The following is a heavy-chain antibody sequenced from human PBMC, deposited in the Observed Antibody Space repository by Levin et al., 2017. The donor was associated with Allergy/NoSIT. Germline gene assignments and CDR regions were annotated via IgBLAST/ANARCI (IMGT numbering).Heavy chain of an antibody. CDR1: GFTFSSYG. CDR2: ISYDGSNK. J-gene: IGHJ6*02. V-gene: IGHV3-30*18. Sequence: PGGSLRLSCAASGFTFSSYGMHWVRQAPGKGLEWVAVISYDGSNKYYADSVKGRFTISRDNSKNTLYLQMNSLRAEDTAVYYCAKDLATTAYYYYGMDGWGQGTTVTVSS. D-gene: IGHD5-24*01. CDR3: AKDLATTAYYYYGMDG.